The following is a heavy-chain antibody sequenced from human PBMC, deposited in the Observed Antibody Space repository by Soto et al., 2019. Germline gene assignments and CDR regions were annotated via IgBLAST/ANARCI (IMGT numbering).Heavy chain of an antibody. V-gene: IGHV1-18*01. J-gene: IGHJ6*03. CDR3: ARDRGVAPPVAGNTHYYYYMDV. CDR1: GYSFTNYG. Sequence: QDQLLQSGAEVKKPGASVTVSCKASGYSFTNYGITWVRQAPGQGLEWMVWISAFNGNTHNAQKLQGRVTMTPDASTSTAYRKLRSLRSDDTAVYYCARDRGVAPPVAGNTHYYYYMDVWGKGTTVTVSS. CDR2: ISAFNGNT. D-gene: IGHD6-19*01.